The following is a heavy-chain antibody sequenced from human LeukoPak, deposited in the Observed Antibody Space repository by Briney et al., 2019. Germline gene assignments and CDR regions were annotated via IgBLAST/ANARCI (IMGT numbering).Heavy chain of an antibody. J-gene: IGHJ4*02. CDR3: ARGTYYYNSSGYSFDY. D-gene: IGHD3-22*01. CDR1: GGSFSGYY. V-gene: IGHV4-34*01. Sequence: PSETLSLTCAVYGGSFSGYYWSWLRQPPGKGLEWFGEINHSGSTNYNPSLKRRVTISVDTSKHQFSLKLSSVTAADTAVYYCARGTYYYNSSGYSFDYWGQGTLVTVSS. CDR2: INHSGST.